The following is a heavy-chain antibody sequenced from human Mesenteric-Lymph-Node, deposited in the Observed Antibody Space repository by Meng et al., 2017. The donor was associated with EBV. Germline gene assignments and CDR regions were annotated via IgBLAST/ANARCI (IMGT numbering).Heavy chain of an antibody. CDR3: ARDRAVVVAATPNWFDP. D-gene: IGHD2-15*01. J-gene: IGHJ5*02. CDR2: IYYSGST. V-gene: IGHV4-39*07. CDR1: GGSISSSSYY. Sequence: QLQLQESGPGLVKPSETLSLTCTVSGGSISSSSYYWGWIRQPPGKGLEWIGNIYYSGSTYYNPSLKSRVTISLDTSKSQFSLKLSSVTAADTAVYYCARDRAVVVAATPNWFDPWGQGTLVTVSS.